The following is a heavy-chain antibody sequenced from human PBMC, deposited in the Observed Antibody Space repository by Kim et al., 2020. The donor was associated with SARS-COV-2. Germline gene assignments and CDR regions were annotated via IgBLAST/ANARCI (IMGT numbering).Heavy chain of an antibody. CDR1: GDSITSNIYY. Sequence: SETLSLTCTVSGDSITSNIYYWGWIRQPPGKGLEWIGSAYYSGSTYYNPSLKSRVTISVDTSKNQFSLKLTSVTAEDTAVYYCARLRTTSYWGQGTLVTVSS. CDR3: ARLRTTSY. CDR2: AYYSGST. J-gene: IGHJ4*02. V-gene: IGHV4-39*01. D-gene: IGHD4-17*01.